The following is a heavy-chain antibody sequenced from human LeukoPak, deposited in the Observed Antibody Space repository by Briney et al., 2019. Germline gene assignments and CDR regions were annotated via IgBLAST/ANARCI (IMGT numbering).Heavy chain of an antibody. V-gene: IGHV4-61*02. D-gene: IGHD3-22*01. J-gene: IGHJ3*02. Sequence: SETLSLTCSVSGGSISSSSYFWGWIRQPAGKGLEWIGRIYTSGSTNYNPSLKSRVTISVDTSKNQFSLKLSSVTAADTAVYYCAREYYYDRGAFDIWGQGTMVTVSS. CDR3: AREYYYDRGAFDI. CDR1: GGSISSSSYF. CDR2: IYTSGST.